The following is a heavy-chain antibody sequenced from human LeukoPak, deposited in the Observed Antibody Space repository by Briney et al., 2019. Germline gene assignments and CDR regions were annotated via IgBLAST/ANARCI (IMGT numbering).Heavy chain of an antibody. CDR2: IRKKGYGETT. CDR3: SRGLHDYGDSNYYFDQ. D-gene: IGHD4-17*01. J-gene: IGHJ4*02. CDR1: GFSFGDDA. Sequence: KPGRSLRLSCTASGFSFGDDAWSWFRQAPGKGLEFVCFIRKKGYGETTDYAASVRGRFTISRDDAKSIAYLQMNSLEIEDTALYYCSRGLHDYGDSNYYFDQWGRGTQVTVSS. V-gene: IGHV3-49*05.